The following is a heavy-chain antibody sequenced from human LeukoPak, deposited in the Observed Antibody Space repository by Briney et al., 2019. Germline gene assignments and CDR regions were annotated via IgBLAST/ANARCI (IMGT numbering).Heavy chain of an antibody. D-gene: IGHD2-2*01. V-gene: IGHV5-51*01. CDR3: ARPVLDCSSTSCYFNWFDP. J-gene: IGHJ5*02. CDR2: IYPGDSDT. CDR1: GYSFTSYW. Sequence: GESLKISCKGSGYSFTSYWIGWVRLMPGKGLEWMGIIYPGDSDTRYSPSFQGQVTISADKSISTAYLQWSSLKASDTAMYYCARPVLDCSSTSCYFNWFDPWGQGTLVTVSS.